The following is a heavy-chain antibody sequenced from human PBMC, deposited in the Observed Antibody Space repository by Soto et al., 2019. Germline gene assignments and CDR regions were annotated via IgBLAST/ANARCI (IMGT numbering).Heavy chain of an antibody. CDR3: ARDKYRNGFLDY. CDR1: GVSLSSYY. CDR2: VYYSGST. Sequence: ETLCLTCLVSGVSLSSYYWSWIRQPPGKGLEWIGHVYYSGSTNYNPSLKSRVTMSVDTSNDQFSLKLRSVTAADTAVYYCARDKYRNGFLDYWGQGILVTVYS. V-gene: IGHV4-59*01. D-gene: IGHD6-19*01. J-gene: IGHJ4*02.